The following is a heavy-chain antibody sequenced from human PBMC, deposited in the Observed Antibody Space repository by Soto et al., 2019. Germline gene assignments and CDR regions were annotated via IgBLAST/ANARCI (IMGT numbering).Heavy chain of an antibody. Sequence: PGGSLRLSCAASGFTVSSNYMSWVRQAPGKGLEWVSVIYSGGSTYYADSVKGRFTISRDNSKNTLYLQMNSLRAEDTAVYYCARTRDGYNNDAFDIWGQGTMVTVSS. J-gene: IGHJ3*02. CDR3: ARTRDGYNNDAFDI. V-gene: IGHV3-53*01. CDR1: GFTVSSNY. CDR2: IYSGGST. D-gene: IGHD5-12*01.